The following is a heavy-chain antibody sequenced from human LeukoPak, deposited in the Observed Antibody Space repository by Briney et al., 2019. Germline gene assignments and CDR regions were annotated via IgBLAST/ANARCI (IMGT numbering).Heavy chain of an antibody. CDR1: GFTLDDYA. J-gene: IGHJ6*03. V-gene: IGHV3-9*03. CDR2: ITWNSDNI. Sequence: GGSLRLSCAASGFTLDDYAMHWVRQAPGKGLEWVSGITWNSDNIEYADSVKGRFTISRDNAKNSLYLQMNSLRAEDMALYYCAKGGGGRLIYYYYMDVWGKGTTVTVSS. CDR3: AKGGGGRLIYYYYMDV. D-gene: IGHD3-16*01.